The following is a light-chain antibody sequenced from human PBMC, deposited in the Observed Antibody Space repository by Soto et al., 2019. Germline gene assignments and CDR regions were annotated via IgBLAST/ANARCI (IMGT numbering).Light chain of an antibody. Sequence: EIVLTQSPGTLSLSPGERDTLSCRASQRVSSTSLAWYQHKPGQAPRLLIYVASSRATGIPDRFSGSGSGTDFTLTISRPEPEDFAVYYCQQYGSAPYTFGQGTKLEIK. CDR1: QRVSSTS. CDR3: QQYGSAPYT. CDR2: VAS. J-gene: IGKJ2*01. V-gene: IGKV3-20*01.